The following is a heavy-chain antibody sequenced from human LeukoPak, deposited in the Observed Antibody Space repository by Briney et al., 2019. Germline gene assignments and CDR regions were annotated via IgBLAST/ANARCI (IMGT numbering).Heavy chain of an antibody. CDR3: ARPMGRYYYYGMDV. D-gene: IGHD3-16*01. Sequence: ASVKVSCKTSGYTFRNYGITWERQAPGQGLEWMGWINTNTGNAAYAQGLTGRSVFSLDTSVSTAYLEISSLKAEDTAVYYCARPMGRYYYYGMDVWGQGTTVTVS. V-gene: IGHV7-4-1*02. CDR2: INTNTGNA. J-gene: IGHJ6*02. CDR1: GYTFRNYG.